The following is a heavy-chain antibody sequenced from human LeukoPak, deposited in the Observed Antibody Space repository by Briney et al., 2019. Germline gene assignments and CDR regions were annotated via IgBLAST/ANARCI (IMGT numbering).Heavy chain of an antibody. CDR1: GFTFSSYA. V-gene: IGHV3-23*01. Sequence: GGSLRLSCAASGFTFSSYAMSWVRQAPGKGLEWVSGISGSGGSTYYADSVKGRFTISRDNSKNTLYLQMNSLRAEDTAVYYCAKDGREWPRSLDYWGQGTLVTVSS. CDR2: ISGSGGST. J-gene: IGHJ4*02. D-gene: IGHD5-12*01. CDR3: AKDGREWPRSLDY.